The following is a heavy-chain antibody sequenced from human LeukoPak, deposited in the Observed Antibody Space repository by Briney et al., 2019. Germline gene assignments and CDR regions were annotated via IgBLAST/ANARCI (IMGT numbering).Heavy chain of an antibody. CDR3: VRDLGVTLPFDY. Sequence: SETLSLTCTVSGASISSASYYWSWIRQPAGKGLEWIGRIYTTGSTNYNPSLKSRVTISLDTSKNQFSLKLSAVTAAGTAVYYCVRDLGVTLPFDYWGQGALVTVSS. CDR2: IYTTGST. V-gene: IGHV4-61*02. CDR1: GASISSASYY. J-gene: IGHJ4*02. D-gene: IGHD3-10*01.